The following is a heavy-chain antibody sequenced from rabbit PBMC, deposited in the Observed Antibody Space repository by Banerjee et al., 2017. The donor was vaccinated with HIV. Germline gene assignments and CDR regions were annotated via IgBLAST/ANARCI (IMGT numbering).Heavy chain of an antibody. J-gene: IGHJ4*01. CDR3: ARDLTGVTGWNFNL. CDR2: IDPVFGTS. Sequence: QEQLVESGGGLVQPGGSLKLSCKASGFDFSTYGVSWVRQAPGKGLEWIGYIDPVFGTSYYASWVNGRFTLSSHNAQNTLYLQLNSLTAADTATYFCARDLTGVTGWNFNLWGQGTLVTVS. CDR1: GFDFSTYG. V-gene: IGHV1S47*01. D-gene: IGHD7-1*01.